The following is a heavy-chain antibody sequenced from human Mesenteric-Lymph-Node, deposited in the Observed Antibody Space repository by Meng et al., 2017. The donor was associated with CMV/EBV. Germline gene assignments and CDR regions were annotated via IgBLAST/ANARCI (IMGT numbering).Heavy chain of an antibody. J-gene: IGHJ6*02. V-gene: IGHV1-69*02. CDR2: IIPILSIS. D-gene: IGHD1-20*01. Sequence: SVKVSCKASGGTFSSYTISWVRQAPGQGLEWMGRIIPILSISNYAQKFQDRVTMTRDTPISAAYMELRRLRSDDTAVFFCARSPGISGTTALMDVWGRGTTVTVSS. CDR1: GGTFSSYT. CDR3: ARSPGISGTTALMDV.